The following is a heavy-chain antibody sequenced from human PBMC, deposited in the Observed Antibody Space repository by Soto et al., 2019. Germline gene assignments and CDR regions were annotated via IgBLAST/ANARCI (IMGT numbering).Heavy chain of an antibody. V-gene: IGHV1-18*01. CDR2: ISAYNGNT. CDR1: GYTFTNYG. Sequence: QVQLVQSGAEVKKPGASVNVSCKASGYTFTNYGFSWVRQAPGQRLEWMGWISAYNGNTNYAQKLQGRVTMTTDTSTGTAYMELRSLRSDDTAVYYCASSFTNSQWLYGMDVWGQGTTVTVSS. D-gene: IGHD1-1*01. CDR3: ASSFTNSQWLYGMDV. J-gene: IGHJ6*02.